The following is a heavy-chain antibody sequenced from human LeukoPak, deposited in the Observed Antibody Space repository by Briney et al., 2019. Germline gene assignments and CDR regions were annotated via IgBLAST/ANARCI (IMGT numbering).Heavy chain of an antibody. CDR1: GSTFTNSG. Sequence: ASVKVSCKASGSTFTNSGLSWVRQAPGQGLEWMGWISADYDNTNYAQKFQGRVTMTTDTSTSTAYMELRSLRSDDTAVYYCVFSPTVVVATRQGPNWFDPWGQGTLITVSS. D-gene: IGHD2-15*01. CDR3: VFSPTVVVATRQGPNWFDP. CDR2: ISADYDNT. J-gene: IGHJ5*02. V-gene: IGHV1-18*01.